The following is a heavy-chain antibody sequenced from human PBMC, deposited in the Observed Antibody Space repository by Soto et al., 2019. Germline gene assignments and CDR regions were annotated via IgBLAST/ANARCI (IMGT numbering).Heavy chain of an antibody. CDR1: GGSISSSGYY. CDR2: IYYSGST. Sequence: QLQLQESGPGLVKPSETLSLTCTVSGGSISSSGYYWGWIRQPPGKGLEWIGSIYYSGSTYYNPSLKSRVTISVDTSKNQFSLKLSSVTAADTAVYYCARQVTHKDFWSGYSPQYYFDYWGQGTLVTVSS. J-gene: IGHJ4*02. D-gene: IGHD3-3*01. V-gene: IGHV4-39*01. CDR3: ARQVTHKDFWSGYSPQYYFDY.